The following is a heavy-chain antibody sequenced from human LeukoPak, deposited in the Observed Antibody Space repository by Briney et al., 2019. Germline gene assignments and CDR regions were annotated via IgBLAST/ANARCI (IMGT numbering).Heavy chain of an antibody. V-gene: IGHV4-59*01. J-gene: IGHJ4*02. CDR2: IYYSGST. D-gene: IGHD1-14*01. Sequence: SETLSLTCTVSGGSISSYYWSWIRQPPGKGLEWIGYIYYSGSTNYNPSLKGRVTISVDTSKNQFSLKLSSVTAADTAVYYCARNQYDFDYWGQGTLVTVSS. CDR3: ARNQYDFDY. CDR1: GGSISSYY.